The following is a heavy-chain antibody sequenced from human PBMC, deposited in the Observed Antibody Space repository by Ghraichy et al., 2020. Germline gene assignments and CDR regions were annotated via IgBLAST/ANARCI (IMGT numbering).Heavy chain of an antibody. CDR1: DSVVTSPHY. V-gene: IGHV4-61*01. J-gene: IGHJ2*01. Sequence: SETLSLTCTVSDSVVTSPHYWSWIRQSPGKGLEWIGFVHHGGSSHSNPSLGSRVTMSVDTSKNQFSLKLTSVTAADTAMYYCARGLNLGYCTTSTCPFWFFDLWGRAPLVTVSS. CDR2: VHHGGSS. D-gene: IGHD2-8*01. CDR3: ARGLNLGYCTTSTCPFWFFDL.